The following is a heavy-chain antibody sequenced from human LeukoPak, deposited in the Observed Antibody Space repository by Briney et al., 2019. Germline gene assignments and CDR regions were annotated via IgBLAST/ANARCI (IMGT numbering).Heavy chain of an antibody. CDR1: GDSITSDTYY. Sequence: SETLSLTCTVSGDSITSDTYYWGWIRQPPGKELEWIGTIYYSGTTFYNPSLKSRVTISVDTSKNQFSLRLNSVTAADTAVYYCARGALSGDGYNFGYWGQGTLVTVSS. CDR2: IYYSGTT. CDR3: ARGALSGDGYNFGY. V-gene: IGHV4-39*07. D-gene: IGHD5-24*01. J-gene: IGHJ4*02.